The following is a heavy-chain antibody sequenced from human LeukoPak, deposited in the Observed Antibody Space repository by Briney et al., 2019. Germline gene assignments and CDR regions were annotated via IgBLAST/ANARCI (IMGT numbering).Heavy chain of an antibody. V-gene: IGHV1-2*06. J-gene: IGHJ1*01. CDR1: GFTFTGYY. D-gene: IGHD1-26*01. CDR3: ARGYRTVGAIEYFQH. CDR2: INPNSGGR. Sequence: ASVKVSCKASGFTFTGYYMHWVRQAPGQGLEWMGRINPNSGGRNYAQKFQGRVTMTRDTSISTAYMELSRLRSDDTAVYYCARGYRTVGAIEYFQHWGQGTLVTVSS.